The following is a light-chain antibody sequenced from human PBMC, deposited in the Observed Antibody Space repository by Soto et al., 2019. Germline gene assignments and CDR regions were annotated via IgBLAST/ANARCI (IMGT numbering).Light chain of an antibody. V-gene: IGKV1-12*01. CDR3: QQAYSFPLT. CDR1: EGINNG. CDR2: DAS. J-gene: IGKJ4*01. Sequence: DIPMTQSPSSVSASVGDRVTITCRASEGINNGVAWYQQKPGMAPTLLIFDASTLQSGVPSRFSGSGSGTDFSLTISSLQPEDFATYFCQQAYSFPLTFGGGTKVEI.